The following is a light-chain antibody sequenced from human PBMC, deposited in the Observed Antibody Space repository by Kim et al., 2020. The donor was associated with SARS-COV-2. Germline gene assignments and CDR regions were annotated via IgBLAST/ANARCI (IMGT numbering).Light chain of an antibody. CDR1: SSDVGNYNL. V-gene: IGLV2-23*02. CDR3: CSFGGSSTYV. J-gene: IGLJ1*01. Sequence: GQSITSSCTGTSSDVGNYNLVSWYQQHPGKAPTLIIYEVNKRPSGVSNRFSGSKSGNTASLTISGLQAEDEADYYCCSFGGSSTYVFGTGTKVTVL. CDR2: EVN.